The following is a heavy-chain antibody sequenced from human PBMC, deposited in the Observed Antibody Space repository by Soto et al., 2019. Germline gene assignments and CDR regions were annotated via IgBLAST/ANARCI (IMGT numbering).Heavy chain of an antibody. D-gene: IGHD2-8*01. CDR2: IYYSGTT. V-gene: IGHV4-31*03. Sequence: SSETLSLTCTVSGGSVSSGGYYWSWIRQHPGTGLEWIGYIYYSGTTYFNPSLKSRASISLDTSKNEFSLKLTSVTAADKAVYYCARRALPQCINGVCYKDGFWDYWGQGDLVTVSS. CDR1: GGSVSSGGYY. CDR3: ARRALPQCINGVCYKDGFWDY. J-gene: IGHJ4*02.